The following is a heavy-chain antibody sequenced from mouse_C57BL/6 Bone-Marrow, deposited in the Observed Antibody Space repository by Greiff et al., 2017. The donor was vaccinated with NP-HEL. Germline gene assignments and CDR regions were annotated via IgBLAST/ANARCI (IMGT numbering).Heavy chain of an antibody. Sequence: EVQRVESGGGLVQPGGSLKLSCAASGFTFSDYYMYWVRQTPEKRLEWVAYISNGGGSTYYPDTVKGRFTISRDNAKNTLYLQMSRLKSEDTAMYYCARRGGYSFYAMDYWGQGTSVTVSS. J-gene: IGHJ4*01. CDR3: ARRGGYSFYAMDY. D-gene: IGHD2-3*01. V-gene: IGHV5-12*01. CDR1: GFTFSDYY. CDR2: ISNGGGST.